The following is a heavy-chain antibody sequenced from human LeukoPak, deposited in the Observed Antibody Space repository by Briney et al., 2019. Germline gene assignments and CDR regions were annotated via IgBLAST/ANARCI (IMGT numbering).Heavy chain of an antibody. CDR1: GFTFSSYT. D-gene: IGHD2-2*01. Sequence: GGSLRLSCAASGFTFSSYTMSWVRQAPGKGLEWVSGVSGSGGSTHYADSVKGRFTTSRDNSKNTLYLQMNSLRAEDTAVYYCAASLPNIVVVPATKGPFGYWGQGTLVTVSS. V-gene: IGHV3-23*01. J-gene: IGHJ4*02. CDR3: AASLPNIVVVPATKGPFGY. CDR2: VSGSGGST.